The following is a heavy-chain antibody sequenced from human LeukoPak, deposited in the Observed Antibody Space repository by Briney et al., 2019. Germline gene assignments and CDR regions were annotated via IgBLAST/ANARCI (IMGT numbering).Heavy chain of an antibody. D-gene: IGHD2-21*01. CDR2: IYYSGTT. V-gene: IGHV4-59*01. J-gene: IGHJ3*02. CDR1: GGSISNYY. Sequence: SETLSLTCTVSGGSISNYYWNWIRQPPGKGLEWIGYIYYSGTTNYNPSLKSRVSMSVDTSKNQFSLKLSSVTAADTAVYYCARGRTMVGGADIWGQGTKVTVSS. CDR3: ARGRTMVGGADI.